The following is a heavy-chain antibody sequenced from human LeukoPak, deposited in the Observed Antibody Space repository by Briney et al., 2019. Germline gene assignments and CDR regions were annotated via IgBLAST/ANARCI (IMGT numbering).Heavy chain of an antibody. J-gene: IGHJ4*02. CDR2: LSGSGGGT. CDR1: GITLSNYG. D-gene: IGHD2-15*01. V-gene: IGHV3-23*01. Sequence: GGSLRLSCAVSGITLSNYGMSWVRPAPGKGLEWVAGLSGSGGGTNYAESVQGRFTISRDNPKNTLYLQMNSLRAEDTAVYFCAKRGVVIRVFLVGFHKEAYYFDSWGQGALVTVSS. CDR3: AKRGVVIRVFLVGFHKEAYYFDS.